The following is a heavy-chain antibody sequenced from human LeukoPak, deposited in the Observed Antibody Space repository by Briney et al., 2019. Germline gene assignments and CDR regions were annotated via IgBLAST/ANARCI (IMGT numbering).Heavy chain of an antibody. CDR2: IKQDGGQI. CDR3: ARTTTGLDY. V-gene: IGHV3-7*03. J-gene: IGHJ4*02. CDR1: EFTFSSYW. Sequence: GGSLRLSCAASEFTFSSYWMSWVRQAPGKGLEWVANIKQDGGQIYYLESVKGRFTVSRDNAKSSLYLQMNSLRAEDTAVYYCARTTTGLDYWGQGTLVTVSS. D-gene: IGHD4-17*01.